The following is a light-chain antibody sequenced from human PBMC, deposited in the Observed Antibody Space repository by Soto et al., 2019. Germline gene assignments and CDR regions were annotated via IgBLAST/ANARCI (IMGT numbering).Light chain of an antibody. J-gene: IGKJ1*01. V-gene: IGKV1-39*01. CDR3: LQTYTAPAT. CDR1: QSISSC. Sequence: DIQMTQSPSSLSASVGDRVTITCRASQSISSCLSWYQQKPGKAPKLLIYAASSLQSGVPSRFSGSGSGTDFTLTISSLQREDLATYCCLQTYTAPATFVQGTRVEIK. CDR2: AAS.